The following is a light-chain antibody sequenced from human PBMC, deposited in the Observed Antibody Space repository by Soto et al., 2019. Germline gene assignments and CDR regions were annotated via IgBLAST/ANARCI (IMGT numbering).Light chain of an antibody. Sequence: EIVLTQSPGTLSLSPGERATLSCRASQSVSSNYLAWYQQKPGQAPRLLIYGASSRATGIPDRFSGSGSGTDCTLTISRLEPEDFAVYHWQQYGSSPLTFGGGTKVEIK. CDR2: GAS. CDR1: QSVSSNY. V-gene: IGKV3-20*01. J-gene: IGKJ4*01. CDR3: QQYGSSPLT.